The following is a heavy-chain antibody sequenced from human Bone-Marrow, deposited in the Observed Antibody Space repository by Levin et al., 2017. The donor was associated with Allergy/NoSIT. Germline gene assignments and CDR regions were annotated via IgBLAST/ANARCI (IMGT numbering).Heavy chain of an antibody. CDR1: GFTFSGYG. CDR3: AKDWGAMDV. D-gene: IGHD3-16*01. J-gene: IGHJ6*03. Sequence: GESLKISCAASGFTFSGYGMHWVRQAPGKGLEWVAVISYDGSNKYYADSVKGRFTISRDNPQNTLHLQMNSLRVEDTAVYYCAKDWGAMDVWGKGTTVTVSS. V-gene: IGHV3-30*18. CDR2: ISYDGSNK.